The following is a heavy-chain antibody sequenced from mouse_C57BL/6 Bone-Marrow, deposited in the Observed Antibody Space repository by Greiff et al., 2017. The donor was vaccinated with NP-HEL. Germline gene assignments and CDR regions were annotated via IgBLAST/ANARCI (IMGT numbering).Heavy chain of an antibody. CDR3: ARDRAFDY. J-gene: IGHJ2*01. CDR1: GYSFTSGYY. V-gene: IGHV3-6*01. Sequence: EVQLVESGPGLVKPSQSLSLTCSVTGYSFTSGYYWNWIRQFPGNKLEWMGYISYDGSNNYNPSLNNRISITRDTAKNQFFLKLNSVTTEHTATYYCARDRAFDYWGQGTTLTVSS. CDR2: ISYDGSN. D-gene: IGHD3-3*01.